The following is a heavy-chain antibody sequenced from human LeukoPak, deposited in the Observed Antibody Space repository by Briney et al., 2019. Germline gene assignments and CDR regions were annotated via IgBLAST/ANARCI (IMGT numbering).Heavy chain of an antibody. J-gene: IGHJ4*02. CDR1: GFTFSNYA. Sequence: GGSLRLSCAASGFTFSNYAMSWVRQAPGKGLEWASAISGGGNSTYYADSVKGRFTISRDNSKNTLFLQMNSLRAGDTAVYYCAKARAVVVVAATNYWGQGTLATVSS. CDR3: AKARAVVVVAATNY. CDR2: ISGGGNST. V-gene: IGHV3-23*01. D-gene: IGHD2-15*01.